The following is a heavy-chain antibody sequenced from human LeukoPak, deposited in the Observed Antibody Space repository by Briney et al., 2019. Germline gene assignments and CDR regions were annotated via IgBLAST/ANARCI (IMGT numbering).Heavy chain of an antibody. Sequence: SETLSLTCAVYGGSFSGYYWSWIRQPPGKGLEWIGEINHSGSTNYNPSLKSRVTISVDTSKNQFSLKLSSVTAADTAVYYCARSRITMVRGVIDYYFDYWGQGTLVTVSS. J-gene: IGHJ4*02. CDR2: INHSGST. D-gene: IGHD3-10*01. CDR1: GGSFSGYY. V-gene: IGHV4-34*01. CDR3: ARSRITMVRGVIDYYFDY.